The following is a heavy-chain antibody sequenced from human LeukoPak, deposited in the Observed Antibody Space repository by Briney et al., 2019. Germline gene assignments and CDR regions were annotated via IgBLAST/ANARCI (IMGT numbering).Heavy chain of an antibody. D-gene: IGHD4-23*01. Sequence: GASVKVSCKASGGTFSSYATSWVRQAPGQGLEWMGWINPNSGGTNYAQKFQGRVTMTRDTSISTAYMELSRLRSDDTAVYYCAREDYGGNGVGYWGQGTLVTVSS. CDR1: GGTFSSYA. CDR3: AREDYGGNGVGY. CDR2: INPNSGGT. V-gene: IGHV1-2*02. J-gene: IGHJ4*02.